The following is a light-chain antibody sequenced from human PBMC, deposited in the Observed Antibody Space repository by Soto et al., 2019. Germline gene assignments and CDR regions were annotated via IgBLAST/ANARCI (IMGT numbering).Light chain of an antibody. Sequence: IVMTQSPSSLSSSVEDRVTITLRASQGIGHDVCRYQQKPREAPKRLIYAASSLQSGVPSRFSGSGSGTDFTLTISSLQPEDFATYYCQHYSGYPWFGQGTNVDIK. CDR2: AAS. CDR3: QHYSGYPW. V-gene: IGKV1-6*01. CDR1: QGIGHD. J-gene: IGKJ1*01.